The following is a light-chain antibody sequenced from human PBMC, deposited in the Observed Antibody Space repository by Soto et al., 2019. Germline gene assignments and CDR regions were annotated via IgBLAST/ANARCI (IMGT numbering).Light chain of an antibody. Sequence: EIVMTQSPATLSVSPGERATLSCRASQSVSSNLAWYQQKPGQAPRLLIYGASTRATGIPARFSGSRCRTEFTLTISSLQSEDFAVYYGQQYHNCRGTFGQGTKVEIK. CDR3: QQYHNCRGT. CDR1: QSVSSN. J-gene: IGKJ1*01. V-gene: IGKV3-15*01. CDR2: GAS.